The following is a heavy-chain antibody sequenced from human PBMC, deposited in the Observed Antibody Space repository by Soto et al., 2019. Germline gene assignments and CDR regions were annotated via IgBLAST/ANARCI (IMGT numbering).Heavy chain of an antibody. Sequence: RASVKVSCKASGGTFSSYAISWVRQAPGQGLEWMGGIIPIFGTANYAQKFQGRVTITADKSTSTAYMELSSLRSEDTAVYFCARSPSYYYYGMDVWGQGTTVTVSS. CDR1: GGTFSSYA. J-gene: IGHJ6*02. V-gene: IGHV1-69*06. CDR2: IIPIFGTA. CDR3: ARSPSYYYYGMDV.